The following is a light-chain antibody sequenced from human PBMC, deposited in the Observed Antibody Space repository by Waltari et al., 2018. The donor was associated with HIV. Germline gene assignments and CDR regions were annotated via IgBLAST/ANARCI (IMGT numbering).Light chain of an antibody. V-gene: IGLV1-44*01. CDR2: SNY. CDR1: SSNIGSNN. CDR3: AAWDGNGHWM. Sequence: QSVLTQPPSASGAPGQRVTISCSGSSSNIGSNNVSWYQQVPGTAAKFLIYSNYKRPTGVPDRFSGSKSGTSASQAISGLQSGDEADYYCAAWDGNGHWMFGGGTKLTVL. J-gene: IGLJ3*02.